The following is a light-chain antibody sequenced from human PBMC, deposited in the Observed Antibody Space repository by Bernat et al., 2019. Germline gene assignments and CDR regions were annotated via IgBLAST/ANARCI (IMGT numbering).Light chain of an antibody. CDR3: AAWDDSLNRI. V-gene: IGLV1-44*01. J-gene: IGLJ2*01. CDR2: NNG. CDR1: RSDIGSNN. Sequence: QSVLTQPHSASATPGQRVIISCSGSRSDIGSNNVNWYQKLPGKAPKLLIYNNGQRPSGVPDRFSASKSDTSASLAISGLQSDDEAEYYCAAWDDSLNRIFGGGTKVTVL.